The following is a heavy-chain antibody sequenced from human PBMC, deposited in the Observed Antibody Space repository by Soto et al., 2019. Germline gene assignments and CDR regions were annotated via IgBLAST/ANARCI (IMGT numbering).Heavy chain of an antibody. CDR2: IRSKANSYAT. Sequence: GGSLRLSCAASGFTFSGSAMHWVRQASGKGLEWVGRIRSKANSYATAYAASVKGRFTISRDDSKNTAYLQMNSLKTEDTAVYYCTSIVVVPAANHSYYYYGMDVWGQGTTVTVSS. V-gene: IGHV3-73*01. J-gene: IGHJ6*02. CDR1: GFTFSGSA. D-gene: IGHD2-2*01. CDR3: TSIVVVPAANHSYYYYGMDV.